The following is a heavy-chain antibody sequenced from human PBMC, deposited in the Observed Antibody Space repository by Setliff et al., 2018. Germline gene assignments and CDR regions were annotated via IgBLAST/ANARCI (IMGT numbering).Heavy chain of an antibody. CDR3: ARTGTYRYFDY. Sequence: PSETLSLTCAVSGGSISSPNWWNWVRQPPGKGLEWIGEIYHSGTTNYNPSLKSRVTISVDTAQNQFSLRLTSVTAADTAVYYCARTGTYRYFDYWGQGALVTVSS. CDR2: IYHSGTT. V-gene: IGHV4-4*02. J-gene: IGHJ4*02. CDR1: GGSISSPNW. D-gene: IGHD1-1*01.